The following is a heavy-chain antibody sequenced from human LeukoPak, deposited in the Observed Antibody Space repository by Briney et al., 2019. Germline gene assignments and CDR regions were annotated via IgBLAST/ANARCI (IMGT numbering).Heavy chain of an antibody. CDR3: ATTTRRGSGWYRDYYYYGMDV. Sequence: ASVKVSCKASGYTFTSYAMHWVRQAPGQRLEWMGWINAGNGNTKYSQKFQGRVTITRDTSASTAYMELSSLRSEDTAVYYCATTTRRGSGWYRDYYYYGMDVWGQGTTVIVSS. CDR2: INAGNGNT. D-gene: IGHD6-19*01. V-gene: IGHV1-3*01. CDR1: GYTFTSYA. J-gene: IGHJ6*02.